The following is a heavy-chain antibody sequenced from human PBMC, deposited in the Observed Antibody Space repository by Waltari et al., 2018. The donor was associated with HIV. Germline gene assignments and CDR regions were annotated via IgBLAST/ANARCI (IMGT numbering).Heavy chain of an antibody. D-gene: IGHD6-13*01. CDR1: GGSISSGAYY. Sequence: QVQLQESGPGLVKPSQTLSLTCTVSGGSISSGAYYWSLIRPPPGKGLEWIGYIYYSGSTYYNPSLKSRVTISVDTSKNQFSLKLSSVTAADTAVYYCARDPRIAAADPYWYFDLWGRGTLVTVSS. CDR3: ARDPRIAAADPYWYFDL. V-gene: IGHV4-30-4*01. CDR2: IYYSGST. J-gene: IGHJ2*01.